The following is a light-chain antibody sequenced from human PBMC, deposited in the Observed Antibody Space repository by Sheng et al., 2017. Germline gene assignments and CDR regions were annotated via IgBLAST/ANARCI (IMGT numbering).Light chain of an antibody. CDR3: QSYDRTLSGSL. CDR1: MSNIGADYD. J-gene: IGLJ2*01. V-gene: IGLV1-40*01. CDR2: GNT. Sequence: QSVLTQPPSVSGAPGQRVIISCTGTMSNIGADYDVHWYQHLPGTAPKLVMYGNTYRPSGVPGRFSGSKSGTTVYLAITGLQAEDAADYYCQSYDRTLSGSLFGGRDQGDRP.